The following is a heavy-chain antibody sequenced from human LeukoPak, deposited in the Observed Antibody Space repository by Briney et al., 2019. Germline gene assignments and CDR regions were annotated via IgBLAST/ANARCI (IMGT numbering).Heavy chain of an antibody. CDR2: IYYSGST. CDR1: GGSISSSSYY. D-gene: IGHD3-10*01. Sequence: PSETLSLTCTVSGGSISSSSYYWGWVRQPPGKGLEWIGSIYYSGSTYYNPSLKSRVTISVDTSKNQFSLKLSSVTAADTAVYYCARHAVLLWFGDLRGFDYWGQGTLVTVSS. CDR3: ARHAVLLWFGDLRGFDY. V-gene: IGHV4-39*01. J-gene: IGHJ4*02.